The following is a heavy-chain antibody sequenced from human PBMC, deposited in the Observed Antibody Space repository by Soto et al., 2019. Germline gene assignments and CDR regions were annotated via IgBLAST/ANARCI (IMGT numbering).Heavy chain of an antibody. CDR3: TSRDPGTSVDY. CDR1: GGSFTSNNW. CDR2: IYRTGST. Sequence: QVQLQESGPGLVKPSGTLSLTCAVSGGSFTSNNWWTWVRQPPGQGMEWIGEIYRTGSTNYNPSLNSRVPISLDKSENHFSLKVTSLTAADRAVYYWTSRDPGTSVDYWGKGPLVTVSS. J-gene: IGHJ4*02. D-gene: IGHD1-7*01. V-gene: IGHV4-4*02.